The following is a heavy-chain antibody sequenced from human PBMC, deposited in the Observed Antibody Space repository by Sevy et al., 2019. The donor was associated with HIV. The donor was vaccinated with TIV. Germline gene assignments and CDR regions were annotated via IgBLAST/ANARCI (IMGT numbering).Heavy chain of an antibody. D-gene: IGHD6-19*01. CDR3: SRDSYSSVSSDVGWFDP. CDR1: GFFFSNFW. J-gene: IGHJ5*02. V-gene: IGHV3-74*01. Sequence: GGSLRLSCEASGFFFSNFWMHWVRQTPGKGLEWVSRIEKDGSKTIYADSVRGRFIVSRDNSKKTVSLQMNSLRVEDSAIYYWSRDSYSSVSSDVGWFDPLGQGTLVTVSS. CDR2: IEKDGSKT.